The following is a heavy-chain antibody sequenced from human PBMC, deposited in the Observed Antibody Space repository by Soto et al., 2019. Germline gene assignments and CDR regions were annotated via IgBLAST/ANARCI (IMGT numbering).Heavy chain of an antibody. Sequence: GESLKISCQGSGYSLTTNWIAWVRRMPGKGLEWMGIIYPTDSNTRYSPSFQGQVTISVDKSISTAYLQWSSLKASDTAIYYCAGVGHFASTIIDYWGQGTLVTVSS. CDR3: AGVGHFASTIIDY. CDR2: IYPTDSNT. D-gene: IGHD1-26*01. V-gene: IGHV5-51*01. CDR1: GYSLTTNW. J-gene: IGHJ4*02.